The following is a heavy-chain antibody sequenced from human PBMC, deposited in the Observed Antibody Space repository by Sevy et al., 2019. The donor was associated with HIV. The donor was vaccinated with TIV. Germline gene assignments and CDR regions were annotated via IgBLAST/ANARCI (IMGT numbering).Heavy chain of an antibody. CDR3: AKVLARGVAVAGTAWGMDV. J-gene: IGHJ6*02. CDR2: ISGSGRTT. D-gene: IGHD6-19*01. Sequence: GGSLRLSCAASGFTFTNYAMNWVRQAPGKGLEWVSAISGSGRTTYYADSVQGRFTISRDKSKNTLYLQMNSLRAEDTAVYYCAKVLARGVAVAGTAWGMDVWGQGTTVTVSS. V-gene: IGHV3-23*01. CDR1: GFTFTNYA.